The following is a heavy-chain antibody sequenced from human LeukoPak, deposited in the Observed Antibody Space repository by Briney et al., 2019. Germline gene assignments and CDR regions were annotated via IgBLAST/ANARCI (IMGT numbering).Heavy chain of an antibody. CDR1: GGSISSGSYY. CDR3: ARARVWGSYRYTEGHFDY. V-gene: IGHV4-61*02. D-gene: IGHD3-16*02. Sequence: PSETLSLTCTVSGGSISSGSYYWSWIRQPAGKGLEWIGRIYTSGSTNYNPSLKSRVTISVDTSKNQFSLKLSSVTAADTAVYYCARARVWGSYRYTEGHFDYWGRGTLVTVSS. CDR2: IYTSGST. J-gene: IGHJ4*02.